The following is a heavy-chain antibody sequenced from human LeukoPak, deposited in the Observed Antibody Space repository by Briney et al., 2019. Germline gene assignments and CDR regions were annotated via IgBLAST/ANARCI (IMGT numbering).Heavy chain of an antibody. V-gene: IGHV1-69*05. Sequence: ASVKVSCKASGGTFSSYAISWVRQAPGQGLEWMGRIIPIFRTANYAQKFQGRVTITTDESTSTAYMELSSLRSEDTAVYYCARDMAVAETGSDYWGQGTLVTVSS. J-gene: IGHJ4*02. CDR2: IIPIFRTA. D-gene: IGHD6-19*01. CDR3: ARDMAVAETGSDY. CDR1: GGTFSSYA.